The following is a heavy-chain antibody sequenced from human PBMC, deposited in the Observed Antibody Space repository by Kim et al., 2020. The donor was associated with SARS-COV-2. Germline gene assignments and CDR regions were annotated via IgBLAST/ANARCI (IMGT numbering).Heavy chain of an antibody. D-gene: IGHD3-3*01. Sequence: SVKVSCKASGGTFSSYTINWVRQAPGQGLEWMGRIIPILDIANYAQKFQGRVTITADKSTSTAYMELSSLRSEDTAVYYCASMSSYDPRSYYYYGMDVWGQGTTVTVSS. CDR2: IIPILDIA. CDR1: GGTFSSYT. CDR3: ASMSSYDPRSYYYYGMDV. V-gene: IGHV1-69*02. J-gene: IGHJ6*02.